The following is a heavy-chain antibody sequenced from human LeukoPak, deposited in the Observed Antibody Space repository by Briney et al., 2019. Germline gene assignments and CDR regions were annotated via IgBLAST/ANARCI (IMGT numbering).Heavy chain of an antibody. CDR1: GFTFSDYY. Sequence: PGGSLRLSCAASGFTFSDYYMSWVRQAPGKGLEWVSAISGSGGSTYYADSVKGRFTISRDNSKNTLYLQMNSLRAEDTAVYYCAKGKASGWYIVDYWGQGTLVTVSS. D-gene: IGHD6-19*01. CDR3: AKGKASGWYIVDY. V-gene: IGHV3-23*01. CDR2: ISGSGGST. J-gene: IGHJ4*02.